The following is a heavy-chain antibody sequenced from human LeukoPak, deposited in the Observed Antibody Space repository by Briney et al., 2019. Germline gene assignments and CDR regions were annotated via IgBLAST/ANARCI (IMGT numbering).Heavy chain of an antibody. D-gene: IGHD5-18*01. V-gene: IGHV4-61*02. CDR3: ARTTEGGYTYGYFYYYYMDV. Sequence: PSQTLSLTRTVSGGSISSGICYWSWVRHPAGRGLEWIGRIFTSGSTNYNPSLKSRVTISVDTSKNQFSLKLSSVTAADTAVYYCARTTEGGYTYGYFYYYYMDVWGKGTTVTISS. CDR1: GGSISSGICY. CDR2: IFTSGST. J-gene: IGHJ6*03.